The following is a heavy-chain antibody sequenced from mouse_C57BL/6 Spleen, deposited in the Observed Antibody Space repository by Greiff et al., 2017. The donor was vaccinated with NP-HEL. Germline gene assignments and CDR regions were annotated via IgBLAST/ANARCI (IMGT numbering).Heavy chain of an antibody. Sequence: LMESGAELVRPGASVTLSCKASGYTFTDYEMHWVKQTPVHGLEWIGAIDPETGGTAYNQKFKGKAILTADKSSSTAYMELRSLTSEDSAVYYCTRGLFYWGQGTTLTVSS. V-gene: IGHV1-15*01. CDR3: TRGLFY. CDR1: GYTFTDYE. CDR2: IDPETGGT. J-gene: IGHJ2*01.